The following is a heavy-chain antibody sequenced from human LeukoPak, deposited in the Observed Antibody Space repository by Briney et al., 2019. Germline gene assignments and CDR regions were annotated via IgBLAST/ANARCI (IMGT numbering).Heavy chain of an antibody. CDR1: GDSVSSNSAA. CDR2: TYHRSKWHN. CDR3: ARAAYDILTGSTLWYFDH. J-gene: IGHJ4*02. Sequence: SQTLSLTCGISGDSVSSNSAAWNWIRQSPSRGLEWLGRTYHRSKWHNDYAASVKSRITINADTSKNQFSLQLNSVTPEDTAVYYCARAAYDILTGSTLWYFDHWGQGTLVTVSS. V-gene: IGHV6-1*01. D-gene: IGHD3-9*01.